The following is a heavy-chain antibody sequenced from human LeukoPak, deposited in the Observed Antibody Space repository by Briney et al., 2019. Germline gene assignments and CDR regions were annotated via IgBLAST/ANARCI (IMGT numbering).Heavy chain of an antibody. CDR2: INHSGST. Sequence: SETLSLTCAVYGGSFSGSHWSWIRQPPGKGLEWIGEINHSGSTNYNSSLTSRITISVNTSKKQFSLKLNSVTAADTAVYYCARGGNTVVAWGPDYYYGMDVWGQGTTVTVSS. V-gene: IGHV4-34*01. D-gene: IGHD4-23*01. CDR3: ARGGNTVVAWGPDYYYGMDV. CDR1: GGSFSGSH. J-gene: IGHJ6*02.